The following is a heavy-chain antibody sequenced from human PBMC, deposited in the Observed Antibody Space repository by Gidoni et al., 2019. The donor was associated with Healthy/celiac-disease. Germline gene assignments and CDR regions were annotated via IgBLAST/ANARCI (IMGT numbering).Heavy chain of an antibody. CDR1: GFPFSSYW. CDR2: IKHDGSEK. CDR3: ARDLWIYYYYGMDV. Sequence: EVQLVEPGGGLVQPGGSLRLSCAASGFPFSSYWMSWVRQAPGKGLEWVANIKHDGSEKYYVDSVKGRFTISRDNAKNSLYLQMNSLRAEDTAVYYCARDLWIYYYYGMDVWGQGTTVTVSS. D-gene: IGHD2-21*01. V-gene: IGHV3-7*03. J-gene: IGHJ6*02.